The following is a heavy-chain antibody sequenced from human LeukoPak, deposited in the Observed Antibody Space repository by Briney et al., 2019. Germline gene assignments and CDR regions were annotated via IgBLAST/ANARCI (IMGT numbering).Heavy chain of an antibody. J-gene: IGHJ4*02. V-gene: IGHV4-31*03. CDR3: VREDTAMVDY. CDR2: IYYSGST. D-gene: IGHD5-18*01. CDR1: GGSISSGGYY. Sequence: SQTLSLTCTVSGGSISSGGYYWSWIRQHPGKGLEWIGYIYYSGSTYYNPSLKSRVTISVDTSKNQFSLKLSSVTAADTAVYYCVREDTAMVDYWGQGTLVTVSS.